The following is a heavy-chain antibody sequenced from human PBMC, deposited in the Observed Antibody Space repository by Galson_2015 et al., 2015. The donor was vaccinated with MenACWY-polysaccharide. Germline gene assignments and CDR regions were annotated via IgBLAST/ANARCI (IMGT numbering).Heavy chain of an antibody. J-gene: IGHJ4*02. V-gene: IGHV2-5*02. Sequence: PALVKPTQTLTLTCNSSGFSLSRTGVSVGWIRQPPGKALEWLALIYWDDDKRYSPSLRRRLTITMDTSKNQVVLTMTDMDPIDTGTYFCAHPIFTGWLTEDYWGQGIPVTVSS. D-gene: IGHD3-9*01. CDR3: AHPIFTGWLTEDY. CDR1: GFSLSRTGVS. CDR2: IYWDDDK.